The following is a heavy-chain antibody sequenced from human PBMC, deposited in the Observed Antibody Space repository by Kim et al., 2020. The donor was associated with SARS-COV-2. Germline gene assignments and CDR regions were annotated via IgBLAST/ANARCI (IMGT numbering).Heavy chain of an antibody. CDR2: IYSGGST. J-gene: IGHJ4*02. V-gene: IGHV3-66*01. Sequence: GGSLRLSCAASGFTVSSNYMSWVRQAPGKGLEWVSVIYSGGSTYYADSVKGRFTISRDNSKNTLYLQMNSLRAEDTAVYYCARFPYYDFWSDNRDYWGQGTLVTVSS. CDR3: ARFPYYDFWSDNRDY. CDR1: GFTVSSNY. D-gene: IGHD3-3*01.